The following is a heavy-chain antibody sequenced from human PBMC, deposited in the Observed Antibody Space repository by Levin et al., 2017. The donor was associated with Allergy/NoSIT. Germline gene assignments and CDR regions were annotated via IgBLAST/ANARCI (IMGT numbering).Heavy chain of an antibody. CDR3: ARDRKPYCSSTSCYPYSSSWGFDY. J-gene: IGHJ4*02. CDR1: GGSFSGYY. V-gene: IGHV4-34*01. D-gene: IGHD2-2*01. Sequence: SETLSLTCAVYGGSFSGYYWSWIRQPPGKGLEWIGEINHSGSTNYNPSLKSRVTISVDTSKNQFSLKLSSVTAADTAVYYCARDRKPYCSSTSCYPYSSSWGFDYWGQGTLVTVSS. CDR2: INHSGST.